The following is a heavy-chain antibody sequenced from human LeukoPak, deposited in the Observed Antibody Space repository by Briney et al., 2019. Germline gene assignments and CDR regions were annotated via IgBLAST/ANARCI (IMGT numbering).Heavy chain of an antibody. J-gene: IGHJ5*02. D-gene: IGHD4-17*01. CDR1: GYTFTGNY. V-gene: IGHV1-2*02. CDR3: AESRPDYGDYPGWFDP. Sequence: ASVKVSCKASGYTFTGNYMYWVRQAPGQGLEWMGWIKPNSGGTNYAQKFQGRVTMTRDTSISTAYMELSRLRSDDTAVYYCAESRPDYGDYPGWFDPWGQGALVTVSS. CDR2: IKPNSGGT.